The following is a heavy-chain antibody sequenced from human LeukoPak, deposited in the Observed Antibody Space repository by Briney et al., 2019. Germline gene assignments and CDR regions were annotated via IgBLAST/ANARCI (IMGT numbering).Heavy chain of an antibody. CDR2: VYYTGST. D-gene: IGHD4-23*01. CDR1: GGSISSYY. J-gene: IGHJ3*02. CDR3: ARDPNYTVERAGAFDI. V-gene: IGHV4-59*12. Sequence: SETLSLTCTVSGGSISSYYWSWVRQPPGKGLEWIGFVYYTGSTYYNPSLKSRVTISVDTSKNQFSLKLSSVTAADTAVYYCARDPNYTVERAGAFDIWGQGTMVTVSS.